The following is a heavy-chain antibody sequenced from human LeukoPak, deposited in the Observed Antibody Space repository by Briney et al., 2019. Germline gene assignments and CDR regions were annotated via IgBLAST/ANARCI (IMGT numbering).Heavy chain of an antibody. CDR3: ARTYYYGSGSYYHDY. D-gene: IGHD3-10*01. CDR2: IYYSGST. J-gene: IGHJ4*02. V-gene: IGHV4-59*08. CDR1: GGSLSSYY. Sequence: SETLSLTCTVSGGSLSSYYWSWIRQPPGKGLEWMGYIYYSGSTNYNPSLTSRVTISVHTSKNQFSLKLSSVTAADTAVYYCARTYYYGSGSYYHDYWGQGTLVTVSS.